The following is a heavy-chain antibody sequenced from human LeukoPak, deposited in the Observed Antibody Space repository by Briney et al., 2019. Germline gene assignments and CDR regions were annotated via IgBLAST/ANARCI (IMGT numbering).Heavy chain of an antibody. D-gene: IGHD3-22*01. CDR1: GFTFSSYA. Sequence: GGSLRLSRAASGFTFSSYAMSWVRQAPGKGLEWVSAISGSGGSTYYADSVKGRFTISRDNSKNTLYLQMNSLRAEDTAVYYCAPNGIVVDNFSFDYWGQGTLVTVSS. CDR3: APNGIVVDNFSFDY. V-gene: IGHV3-23*01. CDR2: ISGSGGST. J-gene: IGHJ4*02.